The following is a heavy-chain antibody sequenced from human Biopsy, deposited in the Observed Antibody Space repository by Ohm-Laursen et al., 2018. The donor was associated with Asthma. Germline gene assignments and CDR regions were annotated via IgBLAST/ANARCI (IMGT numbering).Heavy chain of an antibody. CDR3: AKESGSNYAFDI. CDR1: GFTFSSYG. J-gene: IGHJ3*02. V-gene: IGHV3-30*18. D-gene: IGHD1-1*01. Sequence: SLRLSCTASGFTFSSYGMHWVRQAPGKGLEWVAVISYDGSNKYYADSMKGRFTVSRDNSKNTLYLQMNSLRAEDTAVYYCAKESGSNYAFDIWGQGTVVSVSS. CDR2: ISYDGSNK.